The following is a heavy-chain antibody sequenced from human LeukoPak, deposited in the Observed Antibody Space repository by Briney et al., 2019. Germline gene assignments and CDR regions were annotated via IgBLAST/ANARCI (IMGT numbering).Heavy chain of an antibody. Sequence: GGSLRLSCAASGFTFSGYGMHWVRQAPGKGLEWVAFKRYDGSNKYYADSVKGRFTISRDNSKNTLYLQMNSLRAEDTAVYYCAKGQWLVLDYWGQGTLVTVSS. CDR1: GFTFSGYG. CDR2: KRYDGSNK. J-gene: IGHJ4*02. V-gene: IGHV3-30*02. CDR3: AKGQWLVLDY. D-gene: IGHD6-19*01.